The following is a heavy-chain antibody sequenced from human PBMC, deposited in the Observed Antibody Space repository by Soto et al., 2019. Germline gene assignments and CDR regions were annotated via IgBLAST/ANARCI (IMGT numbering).Heavy chain of an antibody. CDR2: IYYSGST. V-gene: IGHV4-61*01. CDR3: AGQPTAGSYYDLGSYYYYYAMDV. Sequence: SETLSLTCTVSGGSVSSGSYYWSWIRQPPGKGLEWIGYIYYSGSTNYNPSLKSRVTISIDTSKNQFSLKLSSVTAADTAFYYCAGQPTAGSYYDLGSYYYYYAMDVRGQGTTVTVSS. J-gene: IGHJ6*02. D-gene: IGHD3-10*01. CDR1: GGSVSSGSYY.